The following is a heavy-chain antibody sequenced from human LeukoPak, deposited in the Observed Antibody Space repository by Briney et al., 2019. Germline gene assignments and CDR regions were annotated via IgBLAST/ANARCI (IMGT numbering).Heavy chain of an antibody. Sequence: SGGSLRLSCAASGFTFSSYAMHWVRQAPGKGLEWVAVISYDGSNKYYADSVRGRFTISRDNSKNTLYLQMNSLRAEDTAIYYCAKDLVTGSLDYWGQGTLVTVSS. D-gene: IGHD3-10*01. CDR3: AKDLVTGSLDY. V-gene: IGHV3-30*04. J-gene: IGHJ4*02. CDR2: ISYDGSNK. CDR1: GFTFSSYA.